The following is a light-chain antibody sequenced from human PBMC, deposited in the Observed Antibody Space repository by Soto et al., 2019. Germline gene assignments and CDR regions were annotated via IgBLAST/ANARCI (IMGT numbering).Light chain of an antibody. V-gene: IGKV3-20*01. CDR3: QQYGTSALT. J-gene: IGKJ4*01. CDR1: RSVSSSY. CDR2: GTS. Sequence: SVFPDAPRTMSLSPGERATLSCRASRSVSSSYLVWYQQRPGQPPRLLIYGTSTRAAGISDRFSGSGSGTDFTLTIYRLEPGDSAVYYCQQYGTSALTFGGGTKV.